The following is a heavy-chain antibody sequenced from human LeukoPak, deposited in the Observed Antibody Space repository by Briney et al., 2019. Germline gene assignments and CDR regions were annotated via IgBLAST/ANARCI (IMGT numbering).Heavy chain of an antibody. D-gene: IGHD1-1*01. J-gene: IGHJ4*02. CDR1: GFTFNTYW. CDR3: TKGGTVGFDS. Sequence: GGSLRLSCAASGFTFNTYWTHWVRQSPGKGLVWVSRINSDSSSTTYADSVKGRFTISRDNAKNTVYLQMNSLRDEDTAVYYCTKGGTVGFDSWGQGTVVTVSS. V-gene: IGHV3-74*01. CDR2: INSDSSST.